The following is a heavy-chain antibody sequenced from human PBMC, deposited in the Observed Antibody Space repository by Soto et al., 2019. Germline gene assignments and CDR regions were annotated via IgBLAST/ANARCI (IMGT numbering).Heavy chain of an antibody. CDR3: AGYCSGGSCPNFDY. D-gene: IGHD2-15*01. J-gene: IGHJ4*02. V-gene: IGHV4-34*01. CDR1: GGSFSGYY. Sequence: KPSETLSLTCAVYGGSFSGYYWSWIRQPPGKGLEWIGEINHSGSTNYNPSLKSRVTISVDTSKNQFSLKLSSVTAADTAVYYCAGYCSGGSCPNFDYWGQGTLVTVSS. CDR2: INHSGST.